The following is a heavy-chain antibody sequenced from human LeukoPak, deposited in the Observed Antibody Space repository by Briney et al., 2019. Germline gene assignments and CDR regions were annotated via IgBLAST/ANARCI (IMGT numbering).Heavy chain of an antibody. J-gene: IGHJ4*02. CDR3: ARVLPEELLLP. V-gene: IGHV4-38-2*02. CDR2: IYHSGST. Sequence: SETLSLTCTVSGYSISSGYYGGWIRPPPGKGLEWIGSIYHSGSTYYNPSLKSRVTISVDTSNNQFSLKLSSVTAADTAVYYCARVLPEELLLPWGQGTLVTVSS. D-gene: IGHD1-26*01. CDR1: GYSISSGYY.